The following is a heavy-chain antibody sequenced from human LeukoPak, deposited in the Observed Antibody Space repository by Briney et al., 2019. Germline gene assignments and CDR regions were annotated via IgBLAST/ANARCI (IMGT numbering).Heavy chain of an antibody. D-gene: IGHD6-19*01. V-gene: IGHV4-34*01. CDR3: ERGPYSSGWYPVGYFQH. J-gene: IGHJ1*01. CDR2: INHSGST. CDR1: GGTFSGYY. Sequence: SETLSLTCAVYGGTFSGYYWSWIRQPPGKGLEWIGEINHSGSTNYNPSLKSRVTISVDTSKNQYSLKLSSVTAADTAVYYCERGPYSSGWYPVGYFQHWGQGTLVTVSS.